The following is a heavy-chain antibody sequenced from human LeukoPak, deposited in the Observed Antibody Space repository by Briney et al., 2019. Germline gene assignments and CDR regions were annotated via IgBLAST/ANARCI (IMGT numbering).Heavy chain of an antibody. CDR2: IYYSGST. CDR3: ARGHYYDSRIDY. Sequence: PSQTLSLTCTVSGGSISSGGYYWSWLRQHPGKGLEWIGYIYYSGSTYYNPSLKSRVTISVDTSKNQFSLKLSSVTAADTAVYYCARGHYYDSRIDYWGQGTLVTVSS. V-gene: IGHV4-31*03. J-gene: IGHJ4*02. D-gene: IGHD3-22*01. CDR1: GGSISSGGYY.